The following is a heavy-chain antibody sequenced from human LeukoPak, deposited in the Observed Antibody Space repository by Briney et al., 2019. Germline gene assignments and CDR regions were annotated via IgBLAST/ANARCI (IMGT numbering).Heavy chain of an antibody. Sequence: WIRQPPGKGLEWVGRIKSKTDGGTTDYAAPVKGRFTISRDDSKNTLYLQMNSLKTEDTAVYYCTTDPDYYGSGTHYMDVWGKGTTVTVSS. V-gene: IGHV3-15*01. CDR2: IKSKTDGGTT. CDR3: TTDPDYYGSGTHYMDV. D-gene: IGHD3-10*01. J-gene: IGHJ6*03.